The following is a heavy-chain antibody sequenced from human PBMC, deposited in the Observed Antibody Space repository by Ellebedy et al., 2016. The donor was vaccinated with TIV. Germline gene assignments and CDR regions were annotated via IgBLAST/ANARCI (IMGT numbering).Heavy chain of an antibody. D-gene: IGHD1-1*01. CDR3: ARLLDPYYYYYMDV. CDR1: GYTFTNYW. V-gene: IGHV5-51*01. Sequence: GESLKISXKGSGYTFTNYWIGWVRQMPGKGLEWMGIVYPGDPKSRYSPSFQDQVTISADKSISTAYLQWSSLKASDTAMYYCARLLDPYYYYYMDVWGKGTTVTVSS. CDR2: VYPGDPKS. J-gene: IGHJ6*03.